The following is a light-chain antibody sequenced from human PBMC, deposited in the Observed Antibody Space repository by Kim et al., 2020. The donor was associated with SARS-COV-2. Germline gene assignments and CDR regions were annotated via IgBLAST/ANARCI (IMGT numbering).Light chain of an antibody. J-gene: IGKJ4*01. CDR2: KAS. Sequence: DVQMTQSPSTLSASVGDRVTITCRVSQNINRWLAWYQVKPGKAPKLLIDKASSLDSGVPSRFSGSGSGTEFTLTISSLQPDDFGSYYCQQHNNYPVTFGGGTKVDIK. CDR3: QQHNNYPVT. V-gene: IGKV1-5*03. CDR1: QNINRW.